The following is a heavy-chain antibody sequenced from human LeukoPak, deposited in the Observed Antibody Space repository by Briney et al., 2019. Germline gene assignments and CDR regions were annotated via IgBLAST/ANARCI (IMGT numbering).Heavy chain of an antibody. V-gene: IGHV4-61*02. CDR2: IYTSGST. Sequence: SQTLSLTCTVSGGSISSGSYYWSWIRQPAGKGLEWIGRIYTSGSTNYNPSLKSRVTISVDTSKNQSSLKLSSVTAADTAVYYCARGRRGYYDSSGYLWWFDPWGQGTLVTVSS. J-gene: IGHJ5*02. D-gene: IGHD3-22*01. CDR3: ARGRRGYYDSSGYLWWFDP. CDR1: GGSISSGSYY.